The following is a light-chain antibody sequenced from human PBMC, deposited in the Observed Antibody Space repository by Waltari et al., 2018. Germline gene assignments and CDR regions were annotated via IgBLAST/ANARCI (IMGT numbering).Light chain of an antibody. CDR2: AAS. CDR1: QSISSY. Sequence: DIQMTQSPSSLSASVGDRVTITCRASQSISSYLNWYQQKPGKAHKLLIYAASSVQSGVPSRFSGSGSGTDFTLTISSLQPEDFATYYCQQSYSTPRTFGQGTKLEIK. V-gene: IGKV1-39*01. J-gene: IGKJ2*01. CDR3: QQSYSTPRT.